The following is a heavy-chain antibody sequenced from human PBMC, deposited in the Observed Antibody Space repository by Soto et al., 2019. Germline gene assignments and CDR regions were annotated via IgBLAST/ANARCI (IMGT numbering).Heavy chain of an antibody. J-gene: IGHJ4*02. CDR3: ARGTIVARQHLDY. CDR2: ISIRGGDE. D-gene: IGHD6-6*01. V-gene: IGHV3-30*03. Sequence: QVQLVESGGGVVQPGKSLRLSCAASGFTFSSYAIHWARQAPGKGLEWVTVISIRGGDEYYAESVRGRFNISRDDSKNTLYLQMDSLRVEDTAVYYCARGTIVARQHLDYWGQGTLVTVSS. CDR1: GFTFSSYA.